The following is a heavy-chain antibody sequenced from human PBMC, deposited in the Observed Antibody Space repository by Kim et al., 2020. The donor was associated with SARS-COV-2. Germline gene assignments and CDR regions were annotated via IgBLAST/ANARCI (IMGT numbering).Heavy chain of an antibody. CDR2: IKSKTDGGTT. Sequence: GGSLRLSCAASGFTFSNAWMSWVRQAPGKGLEWVGRIKSKTDGGTTDYAAPVKGRFTISRDDSKNTLYLQMNSLKTEDTAVYYCTTDSYGSGSYEDYWGQGTLVTVSS. V-gene: IGHV3-15*01. CDR3: TTDSYGSGSYEDY. CDR1: GFTFSNAW. J-gene: IGHJ4*02. D-gene: IGHD3-10*01.